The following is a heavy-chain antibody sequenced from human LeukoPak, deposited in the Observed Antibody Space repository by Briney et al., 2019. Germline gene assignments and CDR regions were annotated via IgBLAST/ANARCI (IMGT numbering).Heavy chain of an antibody. J-gene: IGHJ6*02. CDR3: ARVFYGSGSFSHYYYGMDV. CDR1: GASISSYY. V-gene: IGHV4-59*01. CDR2: IYYSGST. D-gene: IGHD3-10*01. Sequence: SETLSLTCTVSGASISSYYWSWIRQPPGKELEWIGYIYYSGSTNYNPSLKSRVTMSVDTSKNQFSLKLSSVTAADTAVYYCARVFYGSGSFSHYYYGMDVWGQGTTVTVSS.